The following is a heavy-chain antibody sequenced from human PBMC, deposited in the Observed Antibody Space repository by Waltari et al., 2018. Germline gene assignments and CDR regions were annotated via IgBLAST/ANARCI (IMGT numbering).Heavy chain of an antibody. CDR3: ARHAYSSGYIKWFDP. CDR2: IYYSGST. CDR1: GGSISSSSYY. D-gene: IGHD3-22*01. Sequence: QLQLQESGPGLVKPSETLSLTCTVSGGSISSSSYYWGWIRQPPGKGLEGIGSIYYSGSTYYNPSLKSRVTISVETAKNQFSLKLSSVTAADTAVYYCARHAYSSGYIKWFDPWGQGTLVTVSA. V-gene: IGHV4-39*01. J-gene: IGHJ5*02.